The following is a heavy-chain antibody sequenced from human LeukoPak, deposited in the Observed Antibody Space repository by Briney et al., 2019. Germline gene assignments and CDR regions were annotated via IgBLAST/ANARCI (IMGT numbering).Heavy chain of an antibody. CDR3: AREAYGSGNYPFDY. D-gene: IGHD3-10*01. Sequence: PGGSLRLSCSASGLTFTKYYMNWVRQAPGKGLEWVSSITSNGANMYYADSVKGRFTISRDNAKNSLYLQMNSLRAEDTAVYYCAREAYGSGNYPFDYWGQGTLVTVPS. J-gene: IGHJ4*02. CDR2: ITSNGANM. CDR1: GLTFTKYY. V-gene: IGHV3-21*01.